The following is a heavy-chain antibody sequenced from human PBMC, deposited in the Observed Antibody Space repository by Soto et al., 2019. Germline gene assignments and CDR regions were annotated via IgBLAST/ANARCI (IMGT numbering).Heavy chain of an antibody. CDR1: GGSISSGGYS. CDR3: ARGSSNWAYYFDF. CDR2: IYHSGST. Sequence: SETLSLTCAVSGGSISSGGYSWSWIRQPPGKGLEWIGYIYHSGSTNYNPSLKSRVTISVDTSKNSLYLQMNSLSDDDTAVYYCARGSSNWAYYFDFWGQGTLVTVSS. V-gene: IGHV4-30-2*05. J-gene: IGHJ4*02. D-gene: IGHD6-13*01.